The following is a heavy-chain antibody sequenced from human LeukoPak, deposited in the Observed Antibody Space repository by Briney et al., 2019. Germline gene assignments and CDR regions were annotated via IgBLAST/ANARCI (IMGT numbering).Heavy chain of an antibody. CDR3: ARVGGSGWDLDY. V-gene: IGHV3-66*01. CDR2: IYSGGST. J-gene: IGHJ4*02. CDR1: GFTVSNNY. Sequence: GGSLRLSCAASGFTVSNNYINWVRQAPGKGLEWVSVIYSGGSTYYADSVKGRFIISRDNSKNTLYLQMNSLRVEGTAVYYCARVGGSGWDLDYWGQGTLVTVSS. D-gene: IGHD6-19*01.